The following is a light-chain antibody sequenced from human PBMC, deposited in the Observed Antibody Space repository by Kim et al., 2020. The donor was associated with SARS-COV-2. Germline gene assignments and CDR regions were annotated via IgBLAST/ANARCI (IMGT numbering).Light chain of an antibody. V-gene: IGLV7-46*01. CDR3: LLSYNGFRV. CDR1: TGPVTGGHY. Sequence: QAVVTQEPSLTVSPGGTVTLTCGSSTGPVTGGHYPYWFQERSDQAPLTLIYDVSQKYSWTPARFSGSLLGDKAALTLSDAQPDDEAKYYCLLSYNGFRVFGGGTQLTVL. J-gene: IGLJ3*02. CDR2: DVS.